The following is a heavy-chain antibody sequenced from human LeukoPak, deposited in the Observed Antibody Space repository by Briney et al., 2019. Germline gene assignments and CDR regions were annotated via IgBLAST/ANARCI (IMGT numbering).Heavy chain of an antibody. J-gene: IGHJ4*02. CDR1: GYTFTSYY. CDR3: ARARPGYCSGGSCQTTTLFDY. D-gene: IGHD2-15*01. CDR2: INPSGGST. V-gene: IGHV1-46*01. Sequence: ASVKVSCKASGYTFTSYYMHWVRQAPGQGLEWMGIINPSGGSTSYAQKFQGRVTMTRDMSTSTVYMELSSLRSEDTAVYYCARARPGYCSGGSCQTTTLFDYWGQGTLVTVSS.